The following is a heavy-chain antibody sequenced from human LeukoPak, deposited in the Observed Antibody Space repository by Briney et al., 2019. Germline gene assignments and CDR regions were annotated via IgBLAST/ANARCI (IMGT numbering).Heavy chain of an antibody. J-gene: IGHJ4*02. CDR3: SREDY. Sequence: GASVTVSCKASGYTFTGYYLHWVRQAPGQGLEWVGWINPNSGVTNYAQKFQGRVSMTSDTSISTVYMELSRLRHDDTAVYFCSREDYWGQGTLVTVSS. CDR1: GYTFTGYY. CDR2: INPNSGVT. V-gene: IGHV1-2*02.